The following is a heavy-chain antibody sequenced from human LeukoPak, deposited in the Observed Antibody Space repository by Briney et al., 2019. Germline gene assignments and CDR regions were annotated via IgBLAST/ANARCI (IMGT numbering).Heavy chain of an antibody. J-gene: IGHJ5*02. D-gene: IGHD2-15*01. V-gene: IGHV4-59*08. CDR2: IYYSGST. CDR3: ARRGYCSGGSCSPNWFDP. Sequence: SETLSLTCTVSGGSISSYYWSWIRQPPGKALEWIGYIYYSGSTNYNPSLKSRVTISVDTSKNQFSLKLSSVTAADTAVYYCARRGYCSGGSCSPNWFDPWGQGTLVTVSS. CDR1: GGSISSYY.